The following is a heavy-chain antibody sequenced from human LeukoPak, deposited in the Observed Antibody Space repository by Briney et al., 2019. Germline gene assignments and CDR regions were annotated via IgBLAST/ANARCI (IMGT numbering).Heavy chain of an antibody. CDR1: GFTFSTHW. D-gene: IGHD3-9*01. V-gene: IGHV3-7*05. CDR3: ARLNDWRFDY. J-gene: IGHJ4*02. CDR2: IKEDGSEK. Sequence: GGSLRLSCAASGFTFSTHWMSWVRQAPGKGLEWVANIKEDGSEKYYVDSVKGRPTISRDNAKNSLYLQMNSLRAEDTAVYYCARLNDWRFDYWGQGTLVTVSS.